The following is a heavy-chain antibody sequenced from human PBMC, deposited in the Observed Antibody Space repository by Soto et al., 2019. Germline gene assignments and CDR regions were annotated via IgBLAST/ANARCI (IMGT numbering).Heavy chain of an antibody. CDR3: ARHEFTMTYYFDY. V-gene: IGHV4-59*08. CDR2: IYYSGST. CDR1: GGSISSYY. Sequence: SETLSLTCTVSGGSISSYYWSWIRQPPGKGLEWIGYIYYSGSTNYNPSLKSRVTISVDTSKNQFSLKLSSVTAADTAVYYCARHEFTMTYYFDYWGQGTLVTVSS. J-gene: IGHJ4*02. D-gene: IGHD3-22*01.